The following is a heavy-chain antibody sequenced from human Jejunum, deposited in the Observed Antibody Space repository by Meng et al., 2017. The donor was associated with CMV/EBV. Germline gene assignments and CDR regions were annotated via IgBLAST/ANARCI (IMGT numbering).Heavy chain of an antibody. CDR3: ARDSIASALDY. V-gene: IGHV3-48*01. D-gene: IGHD6-13*01. CDR2: IDSFSSTM. J-gene: IGHJ4*02. CDR1: GFSFGVYS. Sequence: CAASGFSFGVYSMNWVRQAPGEGLGWLSYIDSFSSTMYYTDSIKGRFTISRDNAKNSLYLQMNSLSAEDTAVYYCARDSIASALDYWGQGVLVTVSS.